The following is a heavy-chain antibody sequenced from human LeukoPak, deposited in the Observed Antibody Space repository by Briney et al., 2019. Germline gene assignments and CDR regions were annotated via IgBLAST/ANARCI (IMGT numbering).Heavy chain of an antibody. J-gene: IGHJ3*02. CDR3: ARRGSGWYGAFDI. D-gene: IGHD6-19*01. CDR1: GGSVSGFY. CDR2: INHRGGT. V-gene: IGHV4-34*01. Sequence: SETLSLTCAVHGGSVSGFYWTWIRQPPGKGLEWIGEINHRGGTNHNPSLKSRVTISVDTSKNQFSLKVTSVTAADTAVFYCARRGSGWYGAFDIWGQGTMAIVSS.